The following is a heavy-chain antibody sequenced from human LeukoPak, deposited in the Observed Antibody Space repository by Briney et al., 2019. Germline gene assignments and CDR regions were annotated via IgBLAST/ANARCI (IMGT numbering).Heavy chain of an antibody. CDR1: GGTFSSYA. Sequence: ASVKVSCKASGGTFSSYAISWVRQAPGQGLEWMGGIIPIFGTANYAQKFQGRVTITADESTSTAYMELSSLRSEDTAVYYCAAGTIVVVPAATNRGWFDPWGQGTLVTVSS. V-gene: IGHV1-69*13. D-gene: IGHD2-2*01. CDR2: IIPIFGTA. J-gene: IGHJ5*02. CDR3: AAGTIVVVPAATNRGWFDP.